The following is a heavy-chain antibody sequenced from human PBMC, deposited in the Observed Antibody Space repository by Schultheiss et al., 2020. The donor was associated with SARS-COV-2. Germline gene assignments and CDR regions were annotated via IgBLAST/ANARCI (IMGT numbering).Heavy chain of an antibody. D-gene: IGHD3-10*01. CDR2: IYPGDSDA. CDR1: GYNFANYW. J-gene: IGHJ4*02. Sequence: GESLKISCKGSGYNFANYWIAWLRQMPGKGLEWMGVIYPGDSDAKYRPSFQGQVTISADKSISTAYLQWSSLKASDTAIYYCARQRQFGFDSWGLGTLVTVSS. V-gene: IGHV5-51*01. CDR3: ARQRQFGFDS.